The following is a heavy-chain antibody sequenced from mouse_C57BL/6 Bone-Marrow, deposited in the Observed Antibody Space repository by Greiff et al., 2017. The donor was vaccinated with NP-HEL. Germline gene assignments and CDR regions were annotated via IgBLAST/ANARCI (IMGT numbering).Heavy chain of an antibody. J-gene: IGHJ3*01. Sequence: VQLQQPGAELVRPGTSVKLSCKASGYTFTSYWMHWVKQRPGQGLEWIGVIDPSDSYTNYNQKFKGKATLTVDTSSSTAYMQLSSLTSEDSAVYYCASVSTMVKLFAFWGRETLVTVST. CDR3: ASVSTMVKLFAF. CDR1: GYTFTSYW. D-gene: IGHD2-2*01. V-gene: IGHV1-59*01. CDR2: IDPSDSYT.